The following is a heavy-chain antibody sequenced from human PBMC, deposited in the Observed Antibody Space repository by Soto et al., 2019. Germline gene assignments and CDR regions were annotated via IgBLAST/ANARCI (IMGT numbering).Heavy chain of an antibody. D-gene: IGHD1-26*01. CDR3: ARVGGVGAPPGADY. J-gene: IGHJ4*02. Sequence: QVQLVQSGAEVKKPGSSVKVSCKASGGIFSSYAVSWLRQAPGQGLEWMGAVIPILGQAYYAQNLQDRVTITADGPTRTTYIELSSLRSKDTAVYFCARVGGVGAPPGADYWGQGTLVTVSS. CDR1: GGIFSSYA. CDR2: VIPILGQA. V-gene: IGHV1-69*01.